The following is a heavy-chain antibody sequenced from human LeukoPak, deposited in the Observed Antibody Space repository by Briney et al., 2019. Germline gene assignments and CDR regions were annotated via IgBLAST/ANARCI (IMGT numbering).Heavy chain of an antibody. D-gene: IGHD6-19*01. Sequence: SQTLSLTCTVSGGSISSGAYYWSWIRQHPGKGLEWIGYIYYSGSTYYNPSLNSRLTISVDTSKNQFSLKLSSVTAADTAVYYCARTVENYFDYWGQGTLVTVSS. CDR3: ARTVENYFDY. CDR1: GGSISSGAYY. J-gene: IGHJ4*02. CDR2: IYYSGST. V-gene: IGHV4-31*03.